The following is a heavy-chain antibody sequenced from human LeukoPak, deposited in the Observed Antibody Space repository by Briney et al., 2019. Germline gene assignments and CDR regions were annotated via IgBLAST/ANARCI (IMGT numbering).Heavy chain of an antibody. CDR1: GGSMSSYY. V-gene: IGHV4-59*08. CDR2: IYYSGST. CDR3: VRGRAWFDP. Sequence: SETLSLTCTVSGGSMSSYYWSWIRQPPGKGLVWIGYIYYSGSTKYNPSLKSRVTISVDTSKNQFALKLSSVTAANTAVYYCVRGRAWFDPWGQGTLVTVSS. J-gene: IGHJ5*02. D-gene: IGHD3-16*01.